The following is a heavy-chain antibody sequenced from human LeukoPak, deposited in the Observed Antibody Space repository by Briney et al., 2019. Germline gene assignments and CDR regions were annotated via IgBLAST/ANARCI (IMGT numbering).Heavy chain of an antibody. V-gene: IGHV3-33*01. CDR2: IWYDGSNK. J-gene: IGHJ2*01. Sequence: PGRSLRLSCAASGFTFSSYDMHWVRQAPGKGLEWVAVIWYDGSNKYYADSVKGRFTISRDNSKNTLYLQMNSLRAEDTAVYYCARALGYFDLWGRGTLVTVSS. CDR1: GFTFSSYD. CDR3: ARALGYFDL.